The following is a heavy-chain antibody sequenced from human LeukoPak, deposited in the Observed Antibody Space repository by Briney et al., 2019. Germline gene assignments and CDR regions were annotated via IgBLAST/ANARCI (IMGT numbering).Heavy chain of an antibody. CDR3: VRDGQNWNFDY. CDR2: IRNKANGYTT. Sequence: GGSLRLSCAASGYTFSDYYMDWFRQAPGKGLEWAARIRNKANGYTTEYAPSVKGRFFISRDDSKNSGYLQMNSLKTEDTAVYYCVRDGQNWNFDYWGQGTLVTVSS. J-gene: IGHJ4*02. V-gene: IGHV3-72*01. D-gene: IGHD1-1*01. CDR1: GYTFSDYY.